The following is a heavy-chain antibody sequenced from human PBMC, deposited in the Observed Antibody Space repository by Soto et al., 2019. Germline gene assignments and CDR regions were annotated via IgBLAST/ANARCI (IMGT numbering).Heavy chain of an antibody. CDR1: GGSISSSSYY. J-gene: IGHJ3*02. Sequence: PSETLSLTCTVSGGSISSSSYYWGWIRQPPGKGLEWIRSIYYSGSTYYNPSLKSRVTISVDTSKNQFSLKLSSVTAADTAVYYCAITYYDILTGYHDAFDIWGQGTMVTVSS. D-gene: IGHD3-9*01. CDR2: IYYSGST. CDR3: AITYYDILTGYHDAFDI. V-gene: IGHV4-39*01.